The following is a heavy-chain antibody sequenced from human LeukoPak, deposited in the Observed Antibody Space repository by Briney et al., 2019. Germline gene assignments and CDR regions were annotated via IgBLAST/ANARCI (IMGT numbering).Heavy chain of an antibody. CDR2: INPDGSRI. CDR1: GFTFSSYA. V-gene: IGHV3-7*01. CDR3: ARDSGYNAFDI. Sequence: GRSLRLSCAASGFTFSSYAMHWVRQAPGKGLDWLGNINPDGSRINYVDSVKGRFTFSRDNAKNSLFLQMNSLRAEDTAVFYCARDSGYNAFDIWGQGTMVTVSS. D-gene: IGHD5-12*01. J-gene: IGHJ3*02.